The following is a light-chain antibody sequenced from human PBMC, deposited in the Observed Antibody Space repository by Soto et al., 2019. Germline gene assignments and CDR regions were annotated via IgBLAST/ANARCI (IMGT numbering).Light chain of an antibody. Sequence: IHMTQSASSLSASVGHRVTITCRAIQSISSYLNWYQQKPPKAPKLLVYAAASLQRGVPSRFSGSGSATDFTPTISSLQPEDFATYYCQQSYSTPPLTFGQGTRLEIK. V-gene: IGKV1-39*01. CDR2: AAA. CDR3: QQSYSTPPLT. J-gene: IGKJ5*01. CDR1: QSISSY.